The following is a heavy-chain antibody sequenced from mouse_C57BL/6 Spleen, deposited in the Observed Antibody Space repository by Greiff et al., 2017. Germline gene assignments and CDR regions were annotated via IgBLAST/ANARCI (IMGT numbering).Heavy chain of an antibody. CDR3: AIYGSSYPAWFAY. CDR2: IDPSDSYT. V-gene: IGHV1-69*01. Sequence: QVQLQQPGAELVMPGASVKLSCKASGYTFTSYWMHWVKQRPGQGLEWIGEIDPSDSYTNYNQKFKGKSTLTVDKSSSTAYMQLSSLTSEDSAVYYCAIYGSSYPAWFAYWGQGTLVTVSA. D-gene: IGHD1-1*01. CDR1: GYTFTSYW. J-gene: IGHJ3*01.